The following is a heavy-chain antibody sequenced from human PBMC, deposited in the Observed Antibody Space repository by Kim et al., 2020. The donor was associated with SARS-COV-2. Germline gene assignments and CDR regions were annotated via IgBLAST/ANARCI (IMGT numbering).Heavy chain of an antibody. CDR2: SGST. CDR3: ARDMAFDI. J-gene: IGHJ3*02. V-gene: IGHV4-4*07. Sequence: SGSTNYNPPLKSRVTMSVDTSKNQFSLKLSSVTAADTAVYYCARDMAFDIWGQGTMVTVSS.